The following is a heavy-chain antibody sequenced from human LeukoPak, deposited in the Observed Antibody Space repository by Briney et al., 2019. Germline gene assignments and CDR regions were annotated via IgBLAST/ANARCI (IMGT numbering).Heavy chain of an antibody. CDR3: AREQRSGGSYYEH. CDR1: GYTFTNFY. V-gene: IGHV1-46*01. J-gene: IGHJ1*01. Sequence: ASVKVSCKASGYTFTNFYMNWVRQAPGQGLEWMGIINPSGGSTTYAQKFQGRVTMTRDMSTSTVYMELSSLRSEDTAVYYCAREQRSGGSYYEHWGQGTLVTVSS. D-gene: IGHD2-15*01. CDR2: INPSGGST.